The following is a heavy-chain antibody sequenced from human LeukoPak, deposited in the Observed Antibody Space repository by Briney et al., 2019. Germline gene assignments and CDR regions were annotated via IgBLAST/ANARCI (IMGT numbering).Heavy chain of an antibody. CDR1: GFTFDDYA. CDR2: ISGDGGST. D-gene: IGHD5-12*01. Sequence: AGGSLRLSCAASGFTFDDYAVFWVRQVPGKGLEWVSLISGDGGSTYYADSVTGRFTISRDNSKNSLYLQMNSLRTEDSALYYCATPPWLRGYWGQGTLLTVSS. CDR3: ATPPWLRGY. V-gene: IGHV3-43*02. J-gene: IGHJ4*02.